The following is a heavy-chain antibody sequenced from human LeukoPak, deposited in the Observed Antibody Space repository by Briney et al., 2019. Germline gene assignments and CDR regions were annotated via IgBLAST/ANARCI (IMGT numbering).Heavy chain of an antibody. CDR3: ARSLLDYYDSSGYLF. CDR2: ISYDGSNK. J-gene: IGHJ3*01. D-gene: IGHD3-22*01. CDR1: GFTFSSYA. V-gene: IGHV3-30-3*01. Sequence: GGSLRLSCAASGFTFSSYAMHWVRQAPGKGLEWVEVISYDGSNKYYADSVKGRFTISRDNSKNTLYLQMNSLRAEDTAVYYCARSLLDYYDSSGYLFWGQGTMVTVSS.